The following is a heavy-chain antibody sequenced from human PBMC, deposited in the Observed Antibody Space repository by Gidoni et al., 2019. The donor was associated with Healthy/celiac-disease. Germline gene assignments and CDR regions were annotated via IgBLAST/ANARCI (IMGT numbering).Heavy chain of an antibody. J-gene: IGHJ4*02. CDR2: ISWNSGSR. D-gene: IGHD3-3*01. V-gene: IGHV3-9*01. CDR3: AKEASYDFWSGYNRYFDY. Sequence: EVQLVESGGGLVQPGRSLRLSCAASGFPFDDYAMHWVRQAPGKGVEWVSGISWNSGSRGYADSVKGRFTISRDNAKNSLYLQMNSLRAEDTALYYCAKEASYDFWSGYNRYFDYWGQGTLVTVSS. CDR1: GFPFDDYA.